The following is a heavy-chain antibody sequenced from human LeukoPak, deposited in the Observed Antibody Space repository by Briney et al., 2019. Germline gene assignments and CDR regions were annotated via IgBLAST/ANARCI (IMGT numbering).Heavy chain of an antibody. Sequence: PSQTLSLTCTVSGGSISSGSYYWTWIRQPAGKGLEWIGRIYTSGSTNHNPSLNSRVTISLDTSKNQFSLKLSSVTAADTAVYYCARSRPSRITMVRGGDFDYWGQGTLVTVSS. CDR3: ARSRPSRITMVRGGDFDY. V-gene: IGHV4-61*02. CDR1: GGSISSGSYY. D-gene: IGHD3-10*01. J-gene: IGHJ4*02. CDR2: IYTSGST.